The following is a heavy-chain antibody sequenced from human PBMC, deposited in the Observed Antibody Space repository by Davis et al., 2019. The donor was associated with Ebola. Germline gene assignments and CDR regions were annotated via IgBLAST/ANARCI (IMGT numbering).Heavy chain of an antibody. J-gene: IGHJ4*02. CDR3: ARARNYYYGSGSYYTH. V-gene: IGHV4-34*01. Sequence: MPSETLSLTCTVSGGSISSYYWSWIRQPPGKGLEWIGEINHSGSTNYNPSLKSRVTISVDTSKNQFSLKLSSVTAADTAVYYCARARNYYYGSGSYYTHWGQGTLVTVSS. D-gene: IGHD3-10*01. CDR1: GGSISSYY. CDR2: INHSGST.